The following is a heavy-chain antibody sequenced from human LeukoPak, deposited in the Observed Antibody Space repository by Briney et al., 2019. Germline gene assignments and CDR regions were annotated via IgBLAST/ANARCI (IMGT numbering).Heavy chain of an antibody. CDR1: GFTFRDYY. Sequence: PGGSLRLSCAASGFTFRDYYMSWIRQAPGKGLEWVSYISTSGSAIYYADSVKGRFTISRDNARNSLYLQMNSLRAEDTAVYYCASLVVTPRVWGQGALVTVSS. CDR2: ISTSGSAI. CDR3: ASLVVTPRV. D-gene: IGHD4-23*01. V-gene: IGHV3-11*01. J-gene: IGHJ4*02.